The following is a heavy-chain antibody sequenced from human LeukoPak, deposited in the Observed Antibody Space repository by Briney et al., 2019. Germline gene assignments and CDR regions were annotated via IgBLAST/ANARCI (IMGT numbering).Heavy chain of an antibody. Sequence: SETLSLTCAVYGGSFSGYYWSWIRQPPGKGLEWIGEINHSGSTNYNPSLKSRVTISVDTSKNQFSLQLNSVTPEDTAVYYCARASIVATIAAFDIWGQGTMVTVSS. CDR3: ARASIVATIAAFDI. CDR2: INHSGST. J-gene: IGHJ3*02. CDR1: GGSFSGYY. D-gene: IGHD5-12*01. V-gene: IGHV4-34*01.